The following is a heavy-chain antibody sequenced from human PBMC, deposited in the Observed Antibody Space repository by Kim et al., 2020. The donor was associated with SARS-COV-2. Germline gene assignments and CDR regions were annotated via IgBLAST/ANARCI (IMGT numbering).Heavy chain of an antibody. J-gene: IGHJ3*02. V-gene: IGHV3-73*01. Sequence: AASVKGRFTISRDDSKNTAYLQMNSLKTEDTAVYYCTRHHDSSPDDAFDIWGQGTMVTVSS. CDR3: TRHHDSSPDDAFDI. D-gene: IGHD6-13*01.